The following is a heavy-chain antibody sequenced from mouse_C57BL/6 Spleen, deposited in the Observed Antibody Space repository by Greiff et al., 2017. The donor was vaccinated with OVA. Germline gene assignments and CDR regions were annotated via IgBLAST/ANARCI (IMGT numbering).Heavy chain of an antibody. J-gene: IGHJ1*03. Sequence: EVKLMEPGGGLVKPGGSLKLSCAASGFTFSDYGMHWVRQAPEKGLEWVAYISSGSSTIYYTDTVKGRFTISRDNAKNTLFLQMTSLRSEDAAMYYCAKIYVDVWGTGTTVTVSS. V-gene: IGHV5-17*01. CDR1: GFTFSDYG. CDR3: AKIYVDV. CDR2: ISSGSSTI.